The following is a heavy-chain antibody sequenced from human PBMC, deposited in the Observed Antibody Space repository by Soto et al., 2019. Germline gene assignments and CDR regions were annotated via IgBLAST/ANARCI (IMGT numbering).Heavy chain of an antibody. D-gene: IGHD3-10*01. Sequence: GGSLRLSCAASGFTFSSYGMHWVRQAPGKGLEWVAIISYDGSNKYYADSVKGRFTISRDNSQSTLYLQMNSLRPEDTAVYYCAKDRLSDTYYFDFWGQGTLVTVSS. CDR2: ISYDGSNK. V-gene: IGHV3-30*18. CDR3: AKDRLSDTYYFDF. J-gene: IGHJ4*02. CDR1: GFTFSSYG.